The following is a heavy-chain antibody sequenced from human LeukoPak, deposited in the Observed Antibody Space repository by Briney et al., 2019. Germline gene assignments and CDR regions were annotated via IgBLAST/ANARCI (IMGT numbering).Heavy chain of an antibody. CDR3: AGHKGYCSGGGCSDFDY. CDR1: GGSISASSYN. D-gene: IGHD2-15*01. J-gene: IGHJ4*02. Sequence: SETMSLTCTVSGGSISASSYNWGWIRQPPGKGLEWIGSIYNRGSTYYNPSLKSRVTISVDTSKNQLSLRLSSVTAADTAEYYCAGHKGYCSGGGCSDFDYWGQGTRVTVSS. V-gene: IGHV4-39*01. CDR2: IYNRGST.